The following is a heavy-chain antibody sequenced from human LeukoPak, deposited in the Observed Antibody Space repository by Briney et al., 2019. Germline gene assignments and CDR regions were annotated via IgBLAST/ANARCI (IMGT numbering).Heavy chain of an antibody. CDR1: GFSFSGSA. D-gene: IGHD3-22*01. J-gene: IGHJ6*02. CDR2: IRSKASSYAT. Sequence: GGSLRLSCAASGFSFSGSAMHWVRQASGKGLEWVGRIRSKASSYATAYAASVICRFTISRDDSKNTPYLQMNSLKTEDTAVYYCTRLNDSSAYLYDSYAMDVWGQGTTVTVSS. V-gene: IGHV3-73*01. CDR3: TRLNDSSAYLYDSYAMDV.